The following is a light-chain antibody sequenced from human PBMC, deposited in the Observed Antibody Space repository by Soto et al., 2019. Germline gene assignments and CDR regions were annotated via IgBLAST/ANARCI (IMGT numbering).Light chain of an antibody. CDR1: KSFNSYY. J-gene: IGKJ4*01. Sequence: EIVLPQSPATLSLPPGARATLSCRASKSFNSYYLAWYRHKPGQPPRLLIYGASSRATAIPDRFSGSWSGTDFALTITILIPGVFAVYYGQEYRDSFECFGGGSNVYSK. CDR2: GAS. V-gene: IGKV3-20*01. CDR3: QEYRDSFEC.